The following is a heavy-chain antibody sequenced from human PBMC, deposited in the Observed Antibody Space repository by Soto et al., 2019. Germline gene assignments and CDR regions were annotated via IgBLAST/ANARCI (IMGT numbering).Heavy chain of an antibody. CDR2: INPNSGGT. CDR1: GYTFTGYY. CDR3: SKSPRSGGGGAPAY. V-gene: IGHV1-2*02. J-gene: IGHJ4*02. D-gene: IGHD3-16*01. Sequence: SVKVSCKASGYTFTGYYMHWVRQAPGQGLEWMGWINPNSGGTNYAQKFQGRVTMTTDTSISTDYSALGRLRYDDTAFYYWSKSPRSGGGGAPAYGGQEPLVT.